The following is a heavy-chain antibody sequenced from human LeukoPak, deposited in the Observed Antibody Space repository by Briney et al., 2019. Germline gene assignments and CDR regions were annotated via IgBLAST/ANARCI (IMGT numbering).Heavy chain of an antibody. D-gene: IGHD6-13*01. CDR3: ARVGGIAAAGYYFDY. J-gene: IGHJ4*02. CDR1: GGTFSSYA. CDR2: IIPIFGTA. Sequence: SVKVSCKASGGTFSSYAISWVRQAPGQGLGWMGGIIPIFGTANYAQKFQGRVTITTDESTSTAYMELSSLRSEDTAVYYCARVGGIAAAGYYFDYWGQGTLVTVSS. V-gene: IGHV1-69*05.